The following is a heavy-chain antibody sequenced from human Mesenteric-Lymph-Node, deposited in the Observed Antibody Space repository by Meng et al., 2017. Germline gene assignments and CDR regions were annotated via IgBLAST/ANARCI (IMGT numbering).Heavy chain of an antibody. CDR2: INPNSGGT. J-gene: IGHJ4*02. Sequence: VKLVQSGGEVKKPGASLTVSCKASGSTFTGYYMHWVRQAPGQGLEWMGRINPNSGGTNYAQKFQGRVTMTRDTSISTAYMELSRLRSDDTAVYYCAREGLYNFDYWGQGTLVTVSS. CDR3: AREGLYNFDY. V-gene: IGHV1-2*06. D-gene: IGHD3-16*01. CDR1: GSTFTGYY.